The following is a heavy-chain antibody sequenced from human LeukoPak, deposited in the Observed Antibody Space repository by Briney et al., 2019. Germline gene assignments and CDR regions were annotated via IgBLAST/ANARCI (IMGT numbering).Heavy chain of an antibody. CDR2: INPNSGGT. CDR1: GYTFTGYY. CDR3: ARALREGSSSWFHEYYYYYGMDV. D-gene: IGHD6-13*01. Sequence: ASVKVSCKASGYTFTGYYMHWVRQAPGQGLEWMGWINPNSGGTNYAQKFRGRVTMTRDTSISTAYMELSRLRSDDTAVYYCARALREGSSSWFHEYYYYYGMDVWGQGTTVTVSS. J-gene: IGHJ6*02. V-gene: IGHV1-2*02.